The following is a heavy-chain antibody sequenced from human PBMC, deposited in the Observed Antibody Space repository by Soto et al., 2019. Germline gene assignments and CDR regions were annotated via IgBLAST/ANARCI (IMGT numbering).Heavy chain of an antibody. Sequence: LRLSCAASGFTFSSYSMNWVRQAPGKGLEWVAVISYDGSNKYYADSVKGRFTISRDNSKNTLYLQMNSLRAEDTAVYYCAREIDYGSGSYYLPFDYWGQGTLVTVSS. CDR2: ISYDGSNK. CDR1: GFTFSSYS. D-gene: IGHD3-10*01. V-gene: IGHV3-30*03. J-gene: IGHJ4*02. CDR3: AREIDYGSGSYYLPFDY.